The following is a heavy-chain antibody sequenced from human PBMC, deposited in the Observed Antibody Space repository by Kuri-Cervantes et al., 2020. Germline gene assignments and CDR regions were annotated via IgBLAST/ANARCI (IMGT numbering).Heavy chain of an antibody. V-gene: IGHV1-3*02. Sequence: ASVKVSCKASGYTFTSYAMHWVRQAPGQRLEWMGWSNAGNGNTKYSQEFQGRVTITRDTSASTAYMELSSLRSENMAVYYCARGMVLLWFGELTGNWFDPWGQGTLVTVSS. CDR3: ARGMVLLWFGELTGNWFDP. CDR2: SNAGNGNT. CDR1: GYTFTSYA. D-gene: IGHD3-10*01. J-gene: IGHJ5*02.